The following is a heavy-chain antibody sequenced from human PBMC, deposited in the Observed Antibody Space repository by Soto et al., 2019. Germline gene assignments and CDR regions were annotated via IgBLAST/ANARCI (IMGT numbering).Heavy chain of an antibody. Sequence: PGGSLRLSCAASGFTVSSNYMSWVRQAPGKGLEWVTVIYSGGSTYYADSVKGRFTISRHNSKNTLYLQMNSLRAEDTAVYYCARGVWATVTTYYYYYMDVWGKGTTVTVSS. CDR2: IYSGGST. D-gene: IGHD4-4*01. J-gene: IGHJ6*03. CDR3: ARGVWATVTTYYYYYMDV. CDR1: GFTVSSNY. V-gene: IGHV3-53*04.